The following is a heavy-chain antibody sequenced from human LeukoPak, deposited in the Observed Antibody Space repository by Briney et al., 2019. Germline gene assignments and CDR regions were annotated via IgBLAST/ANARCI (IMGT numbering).Heavy chain of an antibody. V-gene: IGHV4-59*01. CDR1: GRSIYGLY. CDR3: ARGYGRQTNSGMDV. D-gene: IGHD5-18*01. J-gene: IGHJ6*04. Sequence: SETLSLTCTLSGRSIYGLYWGWIRQSSERGLEWIGYVYFSGSTNYNPSFESRVTISIDTPKNQFSLKLSSVTAADTAVYYCARGYGRQTNSGMDVWGKGTTVTVSA. CDR2: VYFSGST.